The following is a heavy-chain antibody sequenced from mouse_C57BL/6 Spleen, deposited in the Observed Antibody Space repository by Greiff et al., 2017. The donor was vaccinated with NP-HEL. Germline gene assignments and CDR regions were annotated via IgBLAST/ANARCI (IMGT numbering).Heavy chain of an antibody. J-gene: IGHJ2*01. CDR3: AREQLRLLDY. V-gene: IGHV1-59*01. CDR1: GYTFTSYW. CDR2: IDPSDSYT. D-gene: IGHD3-2*02. Sequence: QVQLQQPGAELVRPGTSVKLSCKASGYTFTSYWMHWVKQRPGQGLEWIGVIDPSDSYTNYNQKFKGKATLTVDTSSSTAYMQLSSLTSEDSAVYYCAREQLRLLDYWGQGTTLTVSS.